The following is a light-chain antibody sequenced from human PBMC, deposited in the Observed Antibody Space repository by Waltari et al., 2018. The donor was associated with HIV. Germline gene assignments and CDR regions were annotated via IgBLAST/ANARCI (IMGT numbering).Light chain of an antibody. CDR3: QQANKFPPFT. V-gene: IGKV1-12*01. CDR2: AAS. Sequence: DIQMTQSPSSVSASVGDRVTISCRASQDISNWLAWYQQKAGKAPKLLIYAASSLHSGVPSRFSGSGSGTHFTLTISSLQPEDFATYYCQQANKFPPFTFGPGTRVDIK. CDR1: QDISNW. J-gene: IGKJ3*01.